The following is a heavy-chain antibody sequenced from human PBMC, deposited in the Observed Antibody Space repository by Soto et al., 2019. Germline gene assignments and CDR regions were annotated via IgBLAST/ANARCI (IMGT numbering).Heavy chain of an antibody. D-gene: IGHD5-18*01. CDR3: ARGGSYGSGDV. J-gene: IGHJ6*02. V-gene: IGHV1-8*01. CDR1: GYRLTSYD. CDR2: MNPNSGNT. Sequence: ASVEVSCKASGYRLTSYDMNWVRQENRQGQEWMGWMNPNSGNTGYAQKFQGRVTMTRNTSISTAYMELSSLRSEDPAVYYCARGGSYGSGDVWGHGTTVTVS.